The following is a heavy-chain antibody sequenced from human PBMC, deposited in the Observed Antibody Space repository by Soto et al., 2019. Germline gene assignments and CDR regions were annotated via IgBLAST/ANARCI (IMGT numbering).Heavy chain of an antibody. D-gene: IGHD3-10*01. CDR3: ARDRMVRGVIGF. V-gene: IGHV3-21*01. J-gene: IGHJ4*02. Sequence: KPGGSLRLSCAASGFTFSSYSMNWVRQAPGKGLEWVSSISSSSSYIYYADSVKGRFTISRDNAKNSLYLQMNSLRAEDTAVYYCARDRMVRGVIGFWGQGTLVTVSS. CDR1: GFTFSSYS. CDR2: ISSSSSYI.